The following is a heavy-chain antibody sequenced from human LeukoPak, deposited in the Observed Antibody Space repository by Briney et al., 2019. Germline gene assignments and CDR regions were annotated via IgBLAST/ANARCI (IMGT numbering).Heavy chain of an antibody. Sequence: SQTLSLTCTVSGGSISSGGYYWSWIRQHPGKGLEWIGYIYYSGSTYYNPSLKSRVTISVDTSKNQFSLKLSSVTAADTAVYYCARTAGTTMKGNWSDPWGQGTLVTVSS. CDR2: IYYSGST. CDR1: GGSISSGGYY. V-gene: IGHV4-31*03. D-gene: IGHD1-7*01. J-gene: IGHJ5*02. CDR3: ARTAGTTMKGNWSDP.